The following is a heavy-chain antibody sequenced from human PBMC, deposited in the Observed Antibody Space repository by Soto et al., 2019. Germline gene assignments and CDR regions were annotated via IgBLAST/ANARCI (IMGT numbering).Heavy chain of an antibody. V-gene: IGHV2-5*01. J-gene: IGHJ6*02. CDR1: GFSLSTRGMG. CDR3: AQRTTEYGMDV. CDR2: IYWNDDP. Sequence: QITLKESGPTLVKPTEALTLTCTFSGFSLSTRGMGVAWIRQPPGRALEWLALIYWNDDPRYSPSLKSRLTITKDTTKHQVVLTMTTMDPVDTATYYCAQRTTEYGMDVWGQGTMVTVSS.